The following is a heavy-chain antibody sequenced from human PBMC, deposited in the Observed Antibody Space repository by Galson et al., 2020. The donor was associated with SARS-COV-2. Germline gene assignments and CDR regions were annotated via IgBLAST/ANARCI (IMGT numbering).Heavy chain of an antibody. Sequence: GESLKISCAASGFTFSSYWMSWVRQAPGKGLEWVANIKQDGSEKYYVDSVKGRFTISRDNAKNSLYLQMNSLRAEDTAVYYCARDGGIVGATQNYYYYGMDVWGQGTTVTVSS. CDR1: GFTFSSYW. CDR3: ARDGGIVGATQNYYYYGMDV. D-gene: IGHD1-26*01. CDR2: IKQDGSEK. V-gene: IGHV3-7*03. J-gene: IGHJ6*02.